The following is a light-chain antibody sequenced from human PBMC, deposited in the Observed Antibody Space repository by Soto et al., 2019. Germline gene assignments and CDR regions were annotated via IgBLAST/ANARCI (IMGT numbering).Light chain of an antibody. Sequence: QSVLTQPASVAGSPGQSITISCTGTSSDVGGYNYVSWYQQHPGKAPKLMIYEVSNRPSGVSNRFSGSKSGNTASLTISELQAEDEADYYCSSYTSSSTLVFGTGTKVTVL. V-gene: IGLV2-14*01. J-gene: IGLJ1*01. CDR1: SSDVGGYNY. CDR2: EVS. CDR3: SSYTSSSTLV.